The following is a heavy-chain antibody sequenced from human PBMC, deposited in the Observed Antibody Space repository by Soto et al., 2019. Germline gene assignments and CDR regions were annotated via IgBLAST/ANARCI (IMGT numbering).Heavy chain of an antibody. J-gene: IGHJ6*02. CDR1: GGSISSYY. D-gene: IGHD3-3*01. CDR3: ARSFQEGITIFGVGDV. V-gene: IGHV4-59*01. Sequence: SETLSLTCTVSGGSISSYYWSWIRQPPGKGLEWIGYIYYSGSTNYNPSLKSRVTISVDTSKNQFSLKLSSVTAADTAVYYCARSFQEGITIFGVGDVWGQGTTVTVSS. CDR2: IYYSGST.